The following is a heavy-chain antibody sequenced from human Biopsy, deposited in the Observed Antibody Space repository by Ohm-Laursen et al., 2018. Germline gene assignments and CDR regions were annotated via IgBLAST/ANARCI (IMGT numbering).Heavy chain of an antibody. D-gene: IGHD2-2*01. CDR2: VHHDGRA. CDR1: GGTYSGYY. J-gene: IGHJ5*02. CDR3: ARFIVPSLHCSNGVCPIRWFDP. Sequence: SETLSLPCAVYGGTYSGYYWSWIRQPPGKGLEWIGEVHHDGRANYNPSLKSRVTISGDMSKKQFSLKLSGVTAADTAVYYCARFIVPSLHCSNGVCPIRWFDPWGQGTLVTVFS. V-gene: IGHV4-34*01.